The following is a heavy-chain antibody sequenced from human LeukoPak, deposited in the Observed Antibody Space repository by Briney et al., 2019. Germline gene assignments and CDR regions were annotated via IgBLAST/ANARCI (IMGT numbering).Heavy chain of an antibody. D-gene: IGHD1-26*01. J-gene: IGHJ4*02. CDR3: ARALISIVGATVMDY. Sequence: ASVTVSCKASGGTFSSYAISWVRQAPGQGLEWMGGIIPILGTANYAQKFQGRVTITADESTSTAYMELSSLRSEDTAVYYCARALISIVGATVMDYWGQGTLVTVSS. CDR1: GGTFSSYA. CDR2: IIPILGTA. V-gene: IGHV1-69*13.